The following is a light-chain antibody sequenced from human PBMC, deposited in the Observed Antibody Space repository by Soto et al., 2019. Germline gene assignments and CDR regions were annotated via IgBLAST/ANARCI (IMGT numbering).Light chain of an antibody. CDR3: QQYNNWPPMA. J-gene: IGKJ1*01. Sequence: EIVMTQSPATLSVSPGERDTLSCRASQSVSSNLAWYQQKPGQAPWLLIYGASTRATGIPARFSGSGSGTEFTLTISSLQSEDFALYYCQQYNNWPPMAFGQGTKVEIK. CDR2: GAS. V-gene: IGKV3-15*01. CDR1: QSVSSN.